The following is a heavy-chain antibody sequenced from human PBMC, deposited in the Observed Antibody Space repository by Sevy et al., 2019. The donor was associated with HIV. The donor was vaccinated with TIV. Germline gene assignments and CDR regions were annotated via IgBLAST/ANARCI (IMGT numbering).Heavy chain of an antibody. Sequence: ASVKVSCKASGGTFSSYAISWVRQAPGQGLEWMGGIIPIFGTANYAQKFQGRVTITADESTSTAYMELSSLRSEETAVYYCARTVEVVALGAEYFDYWGQGTLVTVSS. V-gene: IGHV1-69*13. CDR1: GGTFSSYA. D-gene: IGHD2-15*01. J-gene: IGHJ4*02. CDR3: ARTVEVVALGAEYFDY. CDR2: IIPIFGTA.